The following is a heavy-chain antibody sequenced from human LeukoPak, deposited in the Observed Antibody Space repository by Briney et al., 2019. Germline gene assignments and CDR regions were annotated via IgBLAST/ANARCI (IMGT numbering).Heavy chain of an antibody. V-gene: IGHV3-7*01. Sequence: GGSLRLSCAASGLTFNRCGMHWVRQAPGKGLEWVAHIKGDGRDKYYVASVKGRFTISRDNVKNSLYLQMNSLRVEDTSVYYCASGGAKGSFDYWGQGTLVTVSS. CDR3: ASGGAKGSFDY. J-gene: IGHJ4*02. CDR2: IKGDGRDK. CDR1: GLTFNRCG. D-gene: IGHD3-16*01.